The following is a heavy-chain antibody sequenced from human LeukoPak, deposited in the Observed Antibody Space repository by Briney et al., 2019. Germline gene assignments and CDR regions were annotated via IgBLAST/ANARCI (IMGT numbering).Heavy chain of an antibody. CDR2: INPNSGGT. CDR1: GYTFTGYY. J-gene: IGHJ5*02. D-gene: IGHD2-21*02. Sequence: GASVKVSCTASGYTFTGYYMHWVRQAPGQGLEGMGWINPNSGGTNYAQKFQGRVTMTRDTSISTAYMELSRLRSDDTAVYYCARDRKAIVVVTAIPRYNWFDPWGQGTLVTVSS. V-gene: IGHV1-2*02. CDR3: ARDRKAIVVVTAIPRYNWFDP.